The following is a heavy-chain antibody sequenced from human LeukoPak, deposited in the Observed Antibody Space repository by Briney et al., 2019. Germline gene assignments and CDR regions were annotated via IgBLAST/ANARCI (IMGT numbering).Heavy chain of an antibody. CDR2: IYHSGST. CDR1: GGSISSYS. Sequence: PSETLSLTCTVSGGSISSYSWSWIRQPPGKGLEWIGYIYHSGSTYYNPSLKSRVTISVDRSKDQFSLKLSSVTAADTAVYYCARDIGGYDYGDAFDIWGQGTMVTISS. CDR3: ARDIGGYDYGDAFDI. D-gene: IGHD5-12*01. J-gene: IGHJ3*02. V-gene: IGHV4-30-2*01.